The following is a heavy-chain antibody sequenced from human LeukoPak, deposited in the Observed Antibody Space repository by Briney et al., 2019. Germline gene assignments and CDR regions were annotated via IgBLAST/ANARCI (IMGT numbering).Heavy chain of an antibody. CDR2: MYLSGTT. D-gene: IGHD3-22*01. Sequence: SETLFLTCTVSGDSINSLDLWSWVRQPPGKGLEWIGEMYLSGTTHSNPSVKSRVTISIDKSKNQFFLNLSSVTAADTAVYYCAGLVGRYSSGLYYYYFDYWGQGTLVTVSS. V-gene: IGHV4-4*02. CDR1: GDSINSLDL. J-gene: IGHJ4*02. CDR3: AGLVGRYSSGLYYYYFDY.